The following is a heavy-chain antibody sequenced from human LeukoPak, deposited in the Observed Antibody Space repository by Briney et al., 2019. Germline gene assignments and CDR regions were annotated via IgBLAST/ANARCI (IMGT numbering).Heavy chain of an antibody. Sequence: SETLSLTCTVSGDSSDNNGFYWGWIRQPPGKGLEWIGNIYYSGSTYYNPSLKSRVTTSVDTSKKQFSLKLSSVTAADTAVYYCARGTRGSDSSFDFWGQGTLVIVSS. J-gene: IGHJ4*02. D-gene: IGHD1-1*01. CDR2: IYYSGST. V-gene: IGHV4-39*07. CDR3: ARGTRGSDSSFDF. CDR1: GDSSDNNGFY.